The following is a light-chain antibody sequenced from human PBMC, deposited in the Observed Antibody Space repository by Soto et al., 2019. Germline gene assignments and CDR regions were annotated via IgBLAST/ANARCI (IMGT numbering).Light chain of an antibody. Sequence: DIQMTQSPSTLSVSVGDRVTITCRASQSSSSWLAWYQQKPGRAPKLLIYDASSLQSGVPSRFSGRGSGTEFTLTITSLQPDDFATYYCQYHDDHFGPGTKGDIK. CDR1: QSSSSW. CDR3: QYHDDH. CDR2: DAS. V-gene: IGKV1-5*01. J-gene: IGKJ3*01.